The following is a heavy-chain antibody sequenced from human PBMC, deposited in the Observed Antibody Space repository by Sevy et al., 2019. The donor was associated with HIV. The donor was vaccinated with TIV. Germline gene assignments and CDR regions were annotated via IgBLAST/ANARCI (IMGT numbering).Heavy chain of an antibody. V-gene: IGHV1-18*01. CDR2: VSPHNGDT. J-gene: IGHJ4*02. CDR1: GYTFTNYG. CDR3: ARAYCTGGRCHSLAY. D-gene: IGHD2-15*01. Sequence: ASVKVSCKASGYTFTNYGISWVRQAPGQGLECMGWVSPHNGDTNYVQKFQGRVTMTTDTSTSTAYMELRSLRSDDTAVYYCARAYCTGGRCHSLAYWGQGSLVTVSS.